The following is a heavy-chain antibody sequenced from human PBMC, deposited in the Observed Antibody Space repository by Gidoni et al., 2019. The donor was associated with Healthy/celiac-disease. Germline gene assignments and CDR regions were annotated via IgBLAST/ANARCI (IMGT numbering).Heavy chain of an antibody. CDR3: ARDSSSYYDFWSGYYTHWYYYYGMDV. Sequence: EVQLVESGGGLVKPGGSLRLSCAASGFTFSSYSMNWVRQAPGKGLELVSSISSSSSYIYYADSVKGRFTISRDNAKNSLYLQMNSLRAEDTAVYYCARDSSSYYDFWSGYYTHWYYYYGMDVWGQGTTVTVSS. J-gene: IGHJ6*02. CDR2: ISSSSSYI. V-gene: IGHV3-21*01. CDR1: GFTFSSYS. D-gene: IGHD3-3*01.